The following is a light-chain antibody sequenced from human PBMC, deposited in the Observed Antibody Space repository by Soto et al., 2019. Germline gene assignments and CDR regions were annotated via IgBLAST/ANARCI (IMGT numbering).Light chain of an antibody. J-gene: IGKJ4*01. Sequence: DIVMTQSPDSLAVSLGERATINCKSSQSVLYSSSNKNYLAWYQQKPGQPPKLLIYWASTRESGVPDRFSGSRSVTHFTLTISSLQAEDVAVYYCQQYNSLPLTFGGGTKVEIK. CDR2: WAS. CDR3: QQYNSLPLT. V-gene: IGKV4-1*01. CDR1: QSVLYSSSNKNY.